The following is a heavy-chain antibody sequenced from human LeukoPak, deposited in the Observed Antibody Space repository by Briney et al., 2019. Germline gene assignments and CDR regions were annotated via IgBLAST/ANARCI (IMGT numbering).Heavy chain of an antibody. CDR3: ATTSQLGSYNWFDP. CDR2: IDHIGVT. J-gene: IGHJ5*02. D-gene: IGHD1-1*01. V-gene: IGHV4-34*01. Sequence: PSETLSLTCAVYGASLTDYYWSWIRQPPGKGLEWIGEIDHIGVTKYNPSLRGRVTISRDTSKNQFSLDLTSVTAADTVVYYCATTSQLGSYNWFDPWGQGTLVTVSA. CDR1: GASLTDYY.